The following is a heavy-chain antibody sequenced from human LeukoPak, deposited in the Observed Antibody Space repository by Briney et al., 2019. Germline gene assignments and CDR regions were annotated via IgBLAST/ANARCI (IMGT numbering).Heavy chain of an antibody. CDR3: ASGGGAFDY. CDR2: ISNTDNII. J-gene: IGHJ4*02. Sequence: GGSLRLSCAASGFTFSDYYMSWIRQAPGKGLEWVSYISNTDNIIYYADSVKGRFTISRDNAKISLYLQMNSLRAEDTAVYYCASGGGAFDYWGQGTLVTVSS. D-gene: IGHD4-17*01. V-gene: IGHV3-11*01. CDR1: GFTFSDYY.